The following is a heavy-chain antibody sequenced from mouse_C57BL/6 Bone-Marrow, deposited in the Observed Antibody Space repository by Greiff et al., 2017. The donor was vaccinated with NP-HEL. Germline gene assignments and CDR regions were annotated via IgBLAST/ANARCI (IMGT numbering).Heavy chain of an antibody. CDR1: GYTFTDYY. D-gene: IGHD2-1*01. CDR3: ARRSIYYGNPYAMDY. J-gene: IGHJ4*01. CDR2: INPNNGGT. V-gene: IGHV1-26*01. Sequence: EVQLQQSGPELVKPGASVKISCKASGYTFTDYYMNWVKQSHGKSLEWIGDINPNNGGTSYNQKFKGKATLTVDKSSSTAYMELRSLTSEDSAVYYCARRSIYYGNPYAMDYWGQGTSVTVSS.